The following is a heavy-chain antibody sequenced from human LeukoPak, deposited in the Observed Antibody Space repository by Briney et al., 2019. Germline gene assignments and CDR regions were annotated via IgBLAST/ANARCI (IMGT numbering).Heavy chain of an antibody. Sequence: GGSLRLSCAASGFAFSSFSMNWVRQAPGKGLEWVSYISSGSSDKYYADSVKGRFTISRDNAKNSLYLQMNSLRAEDTAVYYRARLKDQLDYWGQGTLVTVSS. CDR3: ARLKDQLDY. CDR1: GFAFSSFS. J-gene: IGHJ4*02. CDR2: ISSGSSDK. V-gene: IGHV3-48*01.